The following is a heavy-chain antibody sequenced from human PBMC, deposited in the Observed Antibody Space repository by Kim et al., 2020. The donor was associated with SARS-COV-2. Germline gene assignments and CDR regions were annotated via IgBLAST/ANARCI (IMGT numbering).Heavy chain of an antibody. CDR3: ARDILRAMGSHEI. CDR1: GDSISSNAFY. Sequence: SETLSLTCSVSGDSISSNAFYWGWIRQPPGKGLEWIGSIYYNGNTHYSPSLKSRATISIDTSKNQLSLRLNSVTAADTAVYYCARDILRAMGSHEIWGQGTLVTVSS. CDR2: IYYNGNT. V-gene: IGHV4-39*07. D-gene: IGHD2-21*01. J-gene: IGHJ4*02.